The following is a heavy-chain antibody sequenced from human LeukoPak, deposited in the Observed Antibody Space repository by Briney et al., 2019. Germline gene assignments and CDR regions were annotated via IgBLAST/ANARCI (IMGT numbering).Heavy chain of an antibody. Sequence: QPGGSLRLSCAASGFTFSRNAMAWVRQAPGKGLEWVAGIGGDDNTHYAESVRGRLTISRDISKNTVSLQMSSLRAEDTAVYYCAKDILRWSFDSWGQGILVTVSS. J-gene: IGHJ4*02. CDR3: AKDILRWSFDS. CDR2: IGGDDNT. CDR1: GFTFSRNA. V-gene: IGHV3-23*01. D-gene: IGHD4-23*01.